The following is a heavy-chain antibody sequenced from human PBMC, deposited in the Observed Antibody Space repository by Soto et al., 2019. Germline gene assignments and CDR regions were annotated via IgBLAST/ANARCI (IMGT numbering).Heavy chain of an antibody. CDR1: GCSFRNYR. CDR2: SNTDGSST. J-gene: IGHJ4*02. Sequence: EEPLGLTYAASGCSFRNYRMYWVRQAPGKGLVWVSRSNTDGSSTSYADSVKGRFTISRDNAKNTLYLQMNSLRAEDTAVYYCTTVFDYWGQGTPVTVSS. V-gene: IGHV3-74*01. CDR3: TTVFDY.